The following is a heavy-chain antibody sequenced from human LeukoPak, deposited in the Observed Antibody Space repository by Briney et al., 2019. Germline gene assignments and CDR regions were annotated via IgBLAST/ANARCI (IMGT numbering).Heavy chain of an antibody. V-gene: IGHV3-30*18. J-gene: IGHJ4*02. D-gene: IGHD5-18*01. CDR3: AKGNGLAAGMVTGFDS. Sequence: GGSLRLSCAASGFTFSSYAMHWVRQAPGKGLEWVAGISYEGSNKKYADSMKGRFTISRDNSKNTLYVQMNSLRAEDTALYYCAKGNGLAAGMVTGFDSWGQGTLVTVS. CDR2: ISYEGSNK. CDR1: GFTFSSYA.